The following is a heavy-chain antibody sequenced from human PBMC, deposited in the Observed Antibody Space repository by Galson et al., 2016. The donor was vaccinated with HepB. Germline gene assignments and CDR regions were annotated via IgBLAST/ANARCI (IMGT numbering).Heavy chain of an antibody. V-gene: IGHV4-39*07. CDR3: ARTIVSAARGAFDI. Sequence: ETLSLTCTVSGVSVSSSYYFWGWVRQPPGKGLEWIGLIHSSGTSHYDPSLNSRLTMSVETAKNQFSLKLSSVTGADTAVYYCARTIVSAARGAFDIWGQGTMVTVSS. CDR1: GVSVSSSYYF. J-gene: IGHJ3*02. D-gene: IGHD2-2*01. CDR2: IHSSGTS.